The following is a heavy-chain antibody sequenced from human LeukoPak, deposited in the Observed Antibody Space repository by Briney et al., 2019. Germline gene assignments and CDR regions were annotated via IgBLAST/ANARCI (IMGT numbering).Heavy chain of an antibody. V-gene: IGHV5-51*01. CDR2: SYPGDSET. CDR3: ATQGDYGDYGYYDY. J-gene: IGHJ4*02. Sequence: GGSLKISCKGSGYSFTGYWSGGVGQLPGKGRGGMGISYPGDSETRYSPSFPGQVTISADKSTSTAYPQRRSLKASDTAMYYCATQGDYGDYGYYDYWGQGTLVTVSS. CDR1: GYSFTGYW. D-gene: IGHD4-17*01.